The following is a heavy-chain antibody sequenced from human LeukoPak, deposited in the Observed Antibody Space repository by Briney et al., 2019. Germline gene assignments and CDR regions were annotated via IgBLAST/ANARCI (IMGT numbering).Heavy chain of an antibody. Sequence: GGSLRLSCAASGFTFSSYAMHWVRQAPGKGLEWVAVISYDGSNKYYADSVKGRFTISRDNSKNTLYLQTNSLRAEDTAVYYCARGEYGSGSEYYFDYWGQGTLVTVSS. CDR3: ARGEYGSGSEYYFDY. CDR1: GFTFSSYA. J-gene: IGHJ4*02. CDR2: ISYDGSNK. V-gene: IGHV3-30*01. D-gene: IGHD3-10*01.